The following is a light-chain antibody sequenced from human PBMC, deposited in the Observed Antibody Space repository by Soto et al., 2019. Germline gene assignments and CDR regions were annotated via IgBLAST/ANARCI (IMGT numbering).Light chain of an antibody. Sequence: QSALTQPASVSGSPGQSITISCTGTSSDIGAYDYVSWYQQHPGKAPKVLIYGVSNRPSGVSPRFSGSKSANTASLTISGLQAEDEADYYCTSHTASSTWVFGGGTKLTVL. CDR3: TSHTASSTWV. CDR1: SSDIGAYDY. J-gene: IGLJ3*02. V-gene: IGLV2-14*01. CDR2: GVS.